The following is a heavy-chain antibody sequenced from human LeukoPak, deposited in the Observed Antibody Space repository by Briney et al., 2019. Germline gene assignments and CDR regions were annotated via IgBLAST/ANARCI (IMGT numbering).Heavy chain of an antibody. V-gene: IGHV3-7*01. CDR3: ARDAGLHTNFDY. D-gene: IGHD3-16*01. CDR2: TKPDGSAE. CDR1: GFSFRNYW. Sequence: GGSLRLSCAASGFSFRNYWMGWVREAPATGLEWGANTKPDGSAEYYADSVRGRFTASRDNANNLLYLQMNRLRAEDTAVYYCARDAGLHTNFDYWGQGTLLTVSS. J-gene: IGHJ4*02.